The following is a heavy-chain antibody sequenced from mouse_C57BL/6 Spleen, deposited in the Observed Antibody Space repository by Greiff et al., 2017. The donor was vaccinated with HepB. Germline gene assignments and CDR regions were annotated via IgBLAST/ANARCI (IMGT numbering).Heavy chain of an antibody. CDR3: ASRNGLAY. Sequence: EVQLVESGPGLVKPSQSLSLTCSVSGYSITSGYYWNWIRQFPGNKLEWMGYISYDGSNNYNPSLKNRISITRDTSKNQFFLKLNSVTTEDTATYYCASRNGLAYWGQGTLVTVSA. V-gene: IGHV3-6*01. J-gene: IGHJ3*01. CDR2: ISYDGSN. CDR1: GYSITSGYY.